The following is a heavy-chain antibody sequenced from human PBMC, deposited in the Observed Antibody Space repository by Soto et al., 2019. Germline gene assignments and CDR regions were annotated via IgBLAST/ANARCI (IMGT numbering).Heavy chain of an antibody. CDR3: ARHDVQTDYYYYYMDV. J-gene: IGHJ6*03. CDR1: GGSISSSSYY. Sequence: SETLSLTCTVSGGSISSSSYYWGWIRQPPGKGLEWIGSIYYSGSTYYNPSLKSRVTISVDTSKNQFSLKLSSVTAADTAVYYCARHDVQTDYYYYYMDVWGKGTTVTVSS. V-gene: IGHV4-39*01. CDR2: IYYSGST.